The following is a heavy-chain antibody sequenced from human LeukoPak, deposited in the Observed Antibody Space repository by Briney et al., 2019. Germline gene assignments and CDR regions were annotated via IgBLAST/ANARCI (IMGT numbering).Heavy chain of an antibody. CDR2: IYYTGST. Sequence: PSETLSLTCTVSGGSISSYYWSWIRQPPGERMEWIGYIYYTGSTYYNPSLKSRVTMSVDTSKNQFSLKLNSVTAADTAVYYCARDSLLEWSRGFDPWGQGTLVTVSS. CDR1: GGSISSYY. V-gene: IGHV4-59*01. J-gene: IGHJ5*02. D-gene: IGHD3-3*01. CDR3: ARDSLLEWSRGFDP.